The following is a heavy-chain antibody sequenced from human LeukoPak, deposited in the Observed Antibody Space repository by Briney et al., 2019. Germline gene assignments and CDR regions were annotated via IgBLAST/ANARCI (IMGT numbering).Heavy chain of an antibody. CDR3: ASKSQWTSWFDP. CDR2: IYYSGST. D-gene: IGHD6-19*01. CDR1: GCSISSGGYY. J-gene: IGHJ5*02. V-gene: IGHV4-31*03. Sequence: SQTLSLTCTVSGCSISSGGYYWSWFRQHPGKGMEWIGYIYYSGSTYYKPSLKSRVTISVDTSKNQCSLKLSSVTAADTAVYYCASKSQWTSWFDPWGQGTLVTVAS.